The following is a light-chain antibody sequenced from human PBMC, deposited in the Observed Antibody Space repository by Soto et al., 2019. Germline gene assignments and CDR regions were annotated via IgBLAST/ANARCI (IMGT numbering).Light chain of an antibody. CDR1: SSDIGTYHY. CDR2: EVS. Sequence: SALTQPASLSGSPGQSITLSCTGSSSDIGTYHYVSWYQHHPGKVPKLVIHEVSHRPSGVSTRFSGSKSGNTAYLTISGLQAEDEADYYCSSYRRSNTLVFGTGTKLTVL. V-gene: IGLV2-14*01. J-gene: IGLJ1*01. CDR3: SSYRRSNTLV.